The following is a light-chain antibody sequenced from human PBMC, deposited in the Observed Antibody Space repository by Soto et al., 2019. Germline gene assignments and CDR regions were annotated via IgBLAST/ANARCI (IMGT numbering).Light chain of an antibody. CDR1: QSVNSTY. CDR2: GAS. V-gene: IGKV3-20*01. CDR3: QQYGRSPPFT. Sequence: EIVLTQSPGTLSLSPGERATLSCRASQSVNSTYIAWYQQNPGQAPRLLIYGASSRATGIPDRFSGSGSGTDFTLTISRLEPEDFAVYFCQQYGRSPPFTFGHGTKVDIK. J-gene: IGKJ2*01.